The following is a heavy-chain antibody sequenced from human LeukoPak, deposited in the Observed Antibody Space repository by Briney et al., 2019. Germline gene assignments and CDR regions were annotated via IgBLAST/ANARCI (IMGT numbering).Heavy chain of an antibody. J-gene: IGHJ4*02. CDR1: GGSISSYY. CDR3: ARGSPYGGYDY. Sequence: SENLSLTCTVSGGSISSYYWSWIRQPPGKGLEWIGYIYYSGSTNYNPSLKSRVTISVDTSKNQFSLKLSSVTAADTAVYYCARGSPYGGYDYWGQGTLVTVSS. V-gene: IGHV4-59*01. CDR2: IYYSGST. D-gene: IGHD5-12*01.